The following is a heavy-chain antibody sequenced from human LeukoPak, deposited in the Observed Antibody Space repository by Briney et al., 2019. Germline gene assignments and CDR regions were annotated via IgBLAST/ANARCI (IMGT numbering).Heavy chain of an antibody. Sequence: SLRLSCAASVFTFSSYAMSWVRQAPGKGLEGVSAISGCRWSTYYPDPVKGRFTISRDNSKNTLYLQMNSLRAEDTAVYYCAKGLRGGSSSELDSCGQGTLVTVSS. CDR3: AKGLRGGSSSELDS. D-gene: IGHD1-26*01. J-gene: IGHJ4*02. CDR2: ISGCRWST. CDR1: VFTFSSYA. V-gene: IGHV3-23*01.